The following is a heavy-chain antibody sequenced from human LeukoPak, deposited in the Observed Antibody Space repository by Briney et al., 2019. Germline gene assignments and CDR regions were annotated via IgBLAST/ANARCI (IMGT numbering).Heavy chain of an antibody. CDR2: IIPIFGIA. V-gene: IGHV1-69*04. CDR1: GGTFSSYA. Sequence: SVKVSCKASGGTFSSYAISWVRQAPGQGLEWMGRIIPIFGIANYAQKFLGRVTITADKSTSTAYMELSSLRSEDTAVYYCAREDLSTVATGTSGMDVWGQGTTVTVSS. J-gene: IGHJ6*02. CDR3: AREDLSTVATGTSGMDV. D-gene: IGHD4-23*01.